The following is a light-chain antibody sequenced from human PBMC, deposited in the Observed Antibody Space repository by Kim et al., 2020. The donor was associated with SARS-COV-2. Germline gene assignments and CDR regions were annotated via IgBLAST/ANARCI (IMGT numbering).Light chain of an antibody. Sequence: SVSQGKGVTLSCRANQSVGSDLAWYQQRPGQAPRLLIYGASTRANGVAARFSGSGSGTEFTLTITSLQSEDFAFYYCQQYDNWLSTFGQGTKLEI. J-gene: IGKJ2*01. CDR2: GAS. V-gene: IGKV3-15*01. CDR1: QSVGSD. CDR3: QQYDNWLST.